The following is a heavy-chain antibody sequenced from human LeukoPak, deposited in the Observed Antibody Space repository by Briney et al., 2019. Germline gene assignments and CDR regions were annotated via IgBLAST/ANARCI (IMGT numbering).Heavy chain of an antibody. CDR3: ARVGGGYSSSWPRSFDY. V-gene: IGHV3-30*01. Sequence: GRSLRLSCAASGFTFSSYAMHWVRQAPGKGLEWVAAISYDGSNKYYADSVKGRFTISRDNSKNTLYLQMNSLRAEDTAVYYCARVGGGYSSSWPRSFDYWGQGTLVTVSS. D-gene: IGHD6-13*01. J-gene: IGHJ4*02. CDR1: GFTFSSYA. CDR2: ISYDGSNK.